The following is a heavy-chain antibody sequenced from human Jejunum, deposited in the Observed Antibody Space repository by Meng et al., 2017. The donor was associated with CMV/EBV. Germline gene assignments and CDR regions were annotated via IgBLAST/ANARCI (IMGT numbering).Heavy chain of an antibody. V-gene: IGHV3-15*01. CDR1: GIIFGNAW. J-gene: IGHJ4*01. CDR2: IKTETDGGTT. D-gene: IGHD3-3*01. CDR3: TRSKIGDFDN. Sequence: DVQLVESXGGWVKPGXCLRLSCAASGIIFGNAWMTWVRQAPGKGLEWVGRIKTETDGGTTDYAAPVKGRFTISRDDSKNTVFLQMNSLKNEDTAVYYSTRSKIGDFDNWGHGTLVTVSS.